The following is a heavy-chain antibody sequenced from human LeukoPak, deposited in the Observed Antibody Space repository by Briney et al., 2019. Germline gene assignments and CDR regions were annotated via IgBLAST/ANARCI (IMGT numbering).Heavy chain of an antibody. Sequence: SETLSLTCTVSGGSISSSSYYWGWIRQPPGKGLEWIGSIYYSGSTYYNPSPKSRVTISVDTSKNHFSLKLSSVTAADTAVYYCARQGLYCSGGSCYHNWFDPWGQGTLVTVSS. V-gene: IGHV4-39*01. J-gene: IGHJ5*02. D-gene: IGHD2-15*01. CDR1: GGSISSSSYY. CDR3: ARQGLYCSGGSCYHNWFDP. CDR2: IYYSGST.